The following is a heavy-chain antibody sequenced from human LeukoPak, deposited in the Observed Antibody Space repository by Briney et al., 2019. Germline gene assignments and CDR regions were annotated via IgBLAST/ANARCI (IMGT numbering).Heavy chain of an antibody. CDR2: IYYSGST. Sequence: SETLSLTCTVSGGSISSSSYYWGWIRQPPGKGLEWLGSIYYSGSTYYNPSLKSRVTISVDTSKNQFSLKLSSVTAADTAVYYCARQLGSGWYGDHYFDYWGQGTLVTVSS. V-gene: IGHV4-39*01. CDR1: GGSISSSSYY. D-gene: IGHD6-19*01. CDR3: ARQLGSGWYGDHYFDY. J-gene: IGHJ4*02.